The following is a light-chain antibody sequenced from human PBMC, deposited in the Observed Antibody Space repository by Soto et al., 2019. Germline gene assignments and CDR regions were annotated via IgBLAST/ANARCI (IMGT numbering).Light chain of an antibody. CDR1: QSISSY. Sequence: GDRVTITCRASQSISSYLNWYQQKPGKAPKLLIYAASSLQSGVPSRFSGSGSGTDFTLTISSLQPEDFATYYCQQSYSTPRTFGQGTRLEIK. V-gene: IGKV1-39*01. CDR3: QQSYSTPRT. CDR2: AAS. J-gene: IGKJ5*01.